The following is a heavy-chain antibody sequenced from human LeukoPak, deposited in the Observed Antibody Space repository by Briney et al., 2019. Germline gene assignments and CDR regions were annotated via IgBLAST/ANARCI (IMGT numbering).Heavy chain of an antibody. V-gene: IGHV3-74*01. CDR2: INTDGSDA. CDR3: ARVYGGPFDL. D-gene: IGHD4-23*01. J-gene: IGHJ4*02. CDR1: GFTFSDTW. Sequence: GGSLRLTCAASGFTFSDTWMHWVRQAPGKGLMWVARINTDGSDAVYAGSVKGRFTISRDNTQNTLHLQMHSLRAEDTAMYYCARVYGGPFDLWGQGNLVTVSS.